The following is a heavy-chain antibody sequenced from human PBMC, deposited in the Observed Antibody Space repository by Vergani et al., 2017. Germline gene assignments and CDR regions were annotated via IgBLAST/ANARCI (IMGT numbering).Heavy chain of an antibody. CDR3: VRARCSGPCFMSNWFDS. CDR2: IKSDGSIT. CDR1: GFTFEDYG. V-gene: IGHV3-20*04. J-gene: IGHJ5*01. D-gene: IGHD5-12*01. Sequence: EVQLMESGGGVVRPGGSLRLSCAASGFTFEDYGMSWVRQSPEKGLVWVSRIKSDGSITNYADSVKGRFTISRDNAKNTLYLEMNSLRGDDTAIYYCVRARCSGPCFMSNWFDSWGQGTLVTVSS.